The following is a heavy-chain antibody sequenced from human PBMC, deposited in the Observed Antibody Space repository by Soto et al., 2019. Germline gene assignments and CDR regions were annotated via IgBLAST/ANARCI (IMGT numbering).Heavy chain of an antibody. CDR1: GITFEDYA. CDR2: ISWKRASG. CDR3: AKDFYSTNWFYFDS. D-gene: IGHD7-27*01. V-gene: IGHV3-9*01. Sequence: SLRLSCAASGITFEDYAMHWVRQAPGKGLEWGSGISWKRASGHYADSVKGRFTISRDEAKNFLYLQLNSLRAEDAAFYYCAKDFYSTNWFYFDSWGQGTLVTVSS. J-gene: IGHJ4*02.